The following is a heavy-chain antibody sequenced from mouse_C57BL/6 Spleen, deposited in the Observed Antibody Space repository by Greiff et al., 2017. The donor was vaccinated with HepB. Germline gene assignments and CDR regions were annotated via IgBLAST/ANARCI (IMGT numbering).Heavy chain of an antibody. CDR2: IWSDGST. D-gene: IGHD2-12*01. Sequence: VKVVESGPGLVAPSQSLSITCTVSGFSLTSYGVHWVRQPPGKGLEWLVVIWSDGSTTYNSALKSRLSISKDNSKSQVFLKMNSLQTDDTAMYYCARTARDYRGYAMDYWGQGTSVTVSS. V-gene: IGHV2-6*03. J-gene: IGHJ4*01. CDR3: ARTARDYRGYAMDY. CDR1: GFSLTSYG.